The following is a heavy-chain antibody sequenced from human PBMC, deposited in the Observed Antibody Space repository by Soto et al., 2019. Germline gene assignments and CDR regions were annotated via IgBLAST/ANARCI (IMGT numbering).Heavy chain of an antibody. CDR3: AKINYYASVVAI. V-gene: IGHV3-23*01. CDR2: INNNGDRT. CDR1: GFTFTTYI. J-gene: IGHJ4*02. D-gene: IGHD3-10*01. Sequence: EVQLLESGGGLVQPGGSLRLSCEASGFTFTTYIMSWVRQAPGKGLEWVSSINNNGDRTYYADSVKGRFTISRDNSKNTLYLQLNSLRAEDMALYFCAKINYYASVVAIWGQGALVVVSS.